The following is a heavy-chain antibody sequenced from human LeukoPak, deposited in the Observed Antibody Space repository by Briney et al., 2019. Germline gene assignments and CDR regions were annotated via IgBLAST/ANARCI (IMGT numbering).Heavy chain of an antibody. CDR3: ARDGLRSCTSSSCYPGEDTFDI. CDR1: GYTINSYA. Sequence: ASVKVSCKASGYTINSYAMNWVRQAPGQGLEWMAWINTNTGNPTYAQGFTGRFVFSLDTSISTAYLHISGLKAEDTAVYYCARDGLRSCTSSSCYPGEDTFDIWGQGTMVTVSS. J-gene: IGHJ3*02. V-gene: IGHV7-4-1*02. D-gene: IGHD2-2*01. CDR2: INTNTGNP.